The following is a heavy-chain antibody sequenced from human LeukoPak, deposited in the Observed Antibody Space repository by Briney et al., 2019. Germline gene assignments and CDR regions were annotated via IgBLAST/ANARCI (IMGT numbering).Heavy chain of an antibody. D-gene: IGHD4-11*01. J-gene: IGHJ4*02. CDR1: GGSISSSSYY. CDR3: ARHPAYYSNYNFDY. CDR2: IYYSGST. Sequence: SETLSLTCTVSGGSISSSSYYWGWIRQPPGTGREWIGSIYYSGSTYYNPSLKSRVTISVDTSKNQFSLKLSSVTAADTAVYYCARHPAYYSNYNFDYWGQGTLVTVSS. V-gene: IGHV4-39*01.